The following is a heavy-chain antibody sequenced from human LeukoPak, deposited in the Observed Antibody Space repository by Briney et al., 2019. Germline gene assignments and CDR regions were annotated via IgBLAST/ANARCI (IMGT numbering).Heavy chain of an antibody. J-gene: IGHJ5*02. D-gene: IGHD3-10*01. CDR3: ARSRITMVRGVIIKRSPYNWFDP. V-gene: IGHV1-2*02. CDR2: INPNSGGT. CDR1: GYTFTGYY. Sequence: ASVKVSCKASGYTFTGYYMHWVRQAPGQGLEWMGWINPNSGGTNYAQKFQGRVTMTRDTSISTAYMELSRLRSDDTAVYYCARSRITMVRGVIIKRSPYNWFDPWGQGTLVTVSS.